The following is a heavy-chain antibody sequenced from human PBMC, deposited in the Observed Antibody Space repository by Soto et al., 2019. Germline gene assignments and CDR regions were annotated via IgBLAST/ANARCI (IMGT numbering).Heavy chain of an antibody. D-gene: IGHD3-16*01. CDR3: TTMGATHEGALDY. Sequence: EVQLVESGGGLVKPGGSLRLSCAASGFTFNNAWMSWVRQAPGKGLEWVGRIKSKTDGGTSDYAAPVKGRFTISRDDSESTLYLQMNRLKSEDIAVYYCTTMGATHEGALDYWGQGALVTVSS. CDR1: GFTFNNAW. V-gene: IGHV3-15*01. CDR2: IKSKTDGGTS. J-gene: IGHJ4*02.